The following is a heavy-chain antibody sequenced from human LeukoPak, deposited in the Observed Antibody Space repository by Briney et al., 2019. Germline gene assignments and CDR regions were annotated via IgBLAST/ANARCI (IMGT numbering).Heavy chain of an antibody. Sequence: GASVKVSCKASGYTFTRYFMHWVRQAPGQGFEWMGIINPSGGSTNYAQKLQGRVSMTRDTSTSTVYMEMSSLRSEDTAVYYCARDSYGYGGAFDIWGQGTMVTVSS. J-gene: IGHJ3*02. D-gene: IGHD5-18*01. V-gene: IGHV1-46*01. CDR1: GYTFTRYF. CDR2: INPSGGST. CDR3: ARDSYGYGGAFDI.